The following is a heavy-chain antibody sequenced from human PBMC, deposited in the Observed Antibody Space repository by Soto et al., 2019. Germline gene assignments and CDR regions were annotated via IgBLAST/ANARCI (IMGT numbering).Heavy chain of an antibody. CDR2: IIPIFGTA. V-gene: IGHV1-69*12. Sequence: QVQLVQSGAEVKKPGSSVKVSCKASGGTFSSYAISWVRQAPGQGLEWMGGIIPIFGTANYAQKFQGRVTITADESTSTAYMELSSLRSEDTAVYYCARFGAAAGTAPSDAFDIWGQGTMVTVSS. CDR1: GGTFSSYA. D-gene: IGHD6-13*01. CDR3: ARFGAAAGTAPSDAFDI. J-gene: IGHJ3*02.